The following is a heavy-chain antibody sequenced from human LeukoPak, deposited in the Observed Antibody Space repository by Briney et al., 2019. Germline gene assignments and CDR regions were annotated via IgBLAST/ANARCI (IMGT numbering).Heavy chain of an antibody. CDR3: ARHGGLGYCSSTSCYIPYYYYGMDV. Sequence: SETLSLTCAVYGGSFSGYYWSWIRQPPGKGLEWIGEINHSGSTNYNPSLKSRVTISVDTSKNQFSLKLSSVTAADTAVYYCARHGGLGYCSSTSCYIPYYYYGMDVWGQGTTVTVSS. J-gene: IGHJ6*02. V-gene: IGHV4-34*01. D-gene: IGHD2-2*02. CDR2: INHSGST. CDR1: GGSFSGYY.